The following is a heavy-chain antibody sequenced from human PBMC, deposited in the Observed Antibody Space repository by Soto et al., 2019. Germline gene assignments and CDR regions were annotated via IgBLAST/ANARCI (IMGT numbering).Heavy chain of an antibody. CDR1: GFIFSNYA. J-gene: IGHJ4*02. V-gene: IGHV3-23*01. D-gene: IGHD2-15*01. Sequence: GGSLRLSCAPSGFIFSNYAMSWVRQARGKGLEWVSAISGSGADTYYTESVKGRFTISRDNFKNTLYLQMNSLRAEDTAVYYCAKDTGRGGGSVFDYWGQGTLGT. CDR2: ISGSGADT. CDR3: AKDTGRGGGSVFDY.